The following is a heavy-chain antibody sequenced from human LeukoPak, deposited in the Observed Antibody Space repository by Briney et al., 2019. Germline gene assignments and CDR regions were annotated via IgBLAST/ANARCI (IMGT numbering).Heavy chain of an antibody. CDR2: INPNSGGT. CDR1: GYTFTGYY. J-gene: IGHJ4*02. D-gene: IGHD3-10*01. CDR3: ARASGRFGELLSLFDY. V-gene: IGHV1-2*02. Sequence: ASVKVSCKASGYTFTGYYMHWVRQAPGQGLEWMGWINPNSGGTNYAQKFQGRVTMTRDTSISTAYMELSSLRSEDTAVYYCARASGRFGELLSLFDYWGQGTLVTVSS.